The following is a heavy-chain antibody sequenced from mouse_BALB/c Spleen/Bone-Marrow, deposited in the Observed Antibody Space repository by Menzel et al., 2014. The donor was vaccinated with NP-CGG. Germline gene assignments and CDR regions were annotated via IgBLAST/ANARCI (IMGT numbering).Heavy chain of an antibody. CDR1: GYTLTSYW. J-gene: IGHJ1*01. CDR3: ARSGYWYFDV. V-gene: IGHV1S81*02. Sequence: VHLQQSGAELVKPGASVKLSCKASGYTLTSYWMHWVKQRPGQGLEWIGEINPSNGRTNYVEKFKSKATLSGDKSSSTVYMQLSSLTSEDSAVYYCARSGYWYFDVWGAGTTVTVSA. CDR2: INPSNGRT. D-gene: IGHD3-1*01.